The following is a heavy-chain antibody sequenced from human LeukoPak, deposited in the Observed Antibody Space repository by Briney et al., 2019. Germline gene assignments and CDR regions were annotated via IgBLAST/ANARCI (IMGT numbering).Heavy chain of an antibody. Sequence: GSSVKVSCKASGGTFSSYAISWVRQAPGQGLEWMGGIIPIFGTANYAQKFQGRVTITADESTSTAYMELSSLRSEDTAVYYCAKRAYYYGSGSYFWQSVEYPIVPYYYYGMDVWGQGTTVTVSS. V-gene: IGHV1-69*01. D-gene: IGHD3-10*01. J-gene: IGHJ6*02. CDR3: AKRAYYYGSGSYFWQSVEYPIVPYYYYGMDV. CDR1: GGTFSSYA. CDR2: IIPIFGTA.